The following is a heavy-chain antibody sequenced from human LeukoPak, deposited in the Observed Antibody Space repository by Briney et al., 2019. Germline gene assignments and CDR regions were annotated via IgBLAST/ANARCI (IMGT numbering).Heavy chain of an antibody. CDR3: VRLYKIEGADL. CDR1: GFTFSSYS. V-gene: IGHV3-74*01. J-gene: IGHJ2*01. D-gene: IGHD1-14*01. CDR2: IRNDGTTT. Sequence: AGGSLRLSCAASGFTFSSYSMNWVRQAPGKGLVWVSSIRNDGTTTNYADSVKGRFTISRDNAKNTLYLQMNSLRAEDTAVYYCVRLYKIEGADLWGRGTLVTVSS.